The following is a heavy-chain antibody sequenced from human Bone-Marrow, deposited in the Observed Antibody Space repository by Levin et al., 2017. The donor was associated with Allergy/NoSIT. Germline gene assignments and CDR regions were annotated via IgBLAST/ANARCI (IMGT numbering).Heavy chain of an antibody. CDR2: IYPGDSDT. CDR3: ARRTYCTGGVCLNFDY. J-gene: IGHJ4*02. CDR1: GYSFTSYW. V-gene: IGHV5-51*01. Sequence: GESLKISCKGSGYSFTSYWSGWVRQMPGKGLEWMGIIYPGDSDTRYSPSFQGQVTISADKSISTAYLQWSSLKASDTAMYYCARRTYCTGGVCLNFDYWGQGTLVTVSS. D-gene: IGHD2-8*02.